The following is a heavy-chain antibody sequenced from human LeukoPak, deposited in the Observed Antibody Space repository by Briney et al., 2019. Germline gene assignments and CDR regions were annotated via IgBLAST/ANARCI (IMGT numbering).Heavy chain of an antibody. V-gene: IGHV3-30*18. CDR1: GFTFSSYG. D-gene: IGHD6-19*01. CDR3: AKVVGDSSGWYEPDY. J-gene: IGHJ4*02. CDR2: ISFDGSNK. Sequence: PGGSLRLSCAASGFTFSSYGTHWVRQAPGKGLKWVAVISFDGSNKYYADSVKGRFTISRDNSKNTLYLQMNSLRAEDMAVYYCAKVVGDSSGWYEPDYWGQGTLVTVSS.